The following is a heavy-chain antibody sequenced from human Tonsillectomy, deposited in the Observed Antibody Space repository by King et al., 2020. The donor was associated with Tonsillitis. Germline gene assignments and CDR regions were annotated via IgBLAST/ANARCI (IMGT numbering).Heavy chain of an antibody. V-gene: IGHV4-59*01. CDR3: ARDSGSAAAGTGYFDY. CDR1: GGSISSYY. J-gene: IGHJ4*02. CDR2: IYYSGST. D-gene: IGHD6-13*01. Sequence: QLQESGPGLVKPSETLSLTCTVSGGSISSYYWSWIRPPPGKGLEWIGYIYYSGSTNYNPSLKSRVTISVDTSKNQFSLKLSSVTAADTAVYYCARDSGSAAAGTGYFDYWGQGTLVTVSS.